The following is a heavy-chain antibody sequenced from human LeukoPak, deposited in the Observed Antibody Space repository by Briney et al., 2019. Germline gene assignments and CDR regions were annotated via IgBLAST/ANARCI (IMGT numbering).Heavy chain of an antibody. CDR3: ARYSGSPYWAFDI. CDR1: GDSVSSNSVA. D-gene: IGHD6-13*01. Sequence: SQTLSLTCAISGDSVSSNSVAWNWIRQSPSRGLEWLGRTYYRSTWYNDYAVSVKSRITINPDTSKNQFFLQLNSLTPEDTAVYYCARYSGSPYWAFDIWGQGTMVTVSS. J-gene: IGHJ3*02. V-gene: IGHV6-1*01. CDR2: TYYRSTWYN.